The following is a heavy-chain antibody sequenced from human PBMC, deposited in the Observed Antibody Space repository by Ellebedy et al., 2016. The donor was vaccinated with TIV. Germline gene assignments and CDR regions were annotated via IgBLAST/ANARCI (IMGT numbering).Heavy chain of an antibody. J-gene: IGHJ6*02. CDR3: ARDVATIPLMVSGYGMDV. CDR2: ISYDGSNK. CDR1: GFTFSRYT. V-gene: IGHV3-30-3*01. Sequence: GESLKISCAASGFTFSRYTIHWVRQAPGKGLEWVAVISYDGSNKYYADSVKGRFTISRDNSKNTLSLQMNSLRVEDTAVYYCARDVATIPLMVSGYGMDVWGRGTTVTVSS. D-gene: IGHD2-8*01.